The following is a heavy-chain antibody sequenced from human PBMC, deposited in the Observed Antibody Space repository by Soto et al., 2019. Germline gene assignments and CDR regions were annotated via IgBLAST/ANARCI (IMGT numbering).Heavy chain of an antibody. J-gene: IGHJ4*02. V-gene: IGHV1-69*08. CDR1: GGTFSSYT. Sequence: QVQLVQSGAEVKKPGSSVKVSCKASGGTFSSYTISWVRQAPGQGLEWMGRIIPILGIANYAQKFQGRVTITADKSTSTAYMELSSLRSEDTAMYYCARDIGGYSDYVQEGYWGQGTLVTVSS. D-gene: IGHD5-12*01. CDR2: IIPILGIA. CDR3: ARDIGGYSDYVQEGY.